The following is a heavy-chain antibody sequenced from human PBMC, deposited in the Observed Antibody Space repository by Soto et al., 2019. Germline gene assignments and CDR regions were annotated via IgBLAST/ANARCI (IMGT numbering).Heavy chain of an antibody. J-gene: IGHJ4*02. V-gene: IGHV3-48*02. CDR1: GFTFSIYS. CDR3: ARGTLAAAGVDY. Sequence: GGSLRLSCAASGFTFSIYSMNWVRQAPGKGLEWISYISSISATIYYADPVRGRFTVSRDNAKNSLYLQMNSLRDEDTAVYHCARGTLAAAGVDYWGQGTLVTVSS. CDR2: ISSISATI. D-gene: IGHD6-13*01.